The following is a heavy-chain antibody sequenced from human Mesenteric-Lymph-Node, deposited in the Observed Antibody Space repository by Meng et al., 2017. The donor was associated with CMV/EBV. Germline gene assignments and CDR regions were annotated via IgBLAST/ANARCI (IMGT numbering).Heavy chain of an antibody. J-gene: IGHJ5*01. D-gene: IGHD4-23*01. Sequence: SETLSLTCTVSGGSISSSSYYWGWIRQPPGKGLEWIGSIYYSGSTYYNPSLKSRVTISVDTSKNEFSLKLSSVTAADTAVYYCARGPLIPKNSFDSWGQGTLVTVSS. CDR3: ARGPLIPKNSFDS. CDR1: GGSISSSSYY. CDR2: IYYSGST. V-gene: IGHV4-39*07.